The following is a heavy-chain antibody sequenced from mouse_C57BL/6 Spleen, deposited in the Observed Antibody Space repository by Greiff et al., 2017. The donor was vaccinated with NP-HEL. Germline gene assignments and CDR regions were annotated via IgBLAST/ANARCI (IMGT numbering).Heavy chain of an antibody. J-gene: IGHJ4*01. V-gene: IGHV5-16*01. CDR1: GFTFSDYY. CDR3: ARGCYYAMDY. CDR2: INYDGSST. Sequence: EVMLVESEGGLVQPGSSMKLSCTASGFTFSDYYMAWVRQVPEKGLEWVANINYDGSSTYYLDSLKSRFIISRDNAKNILYLQMSSLKSEDTATYYCARGCYYAMDYWGQGTSVTVSS.